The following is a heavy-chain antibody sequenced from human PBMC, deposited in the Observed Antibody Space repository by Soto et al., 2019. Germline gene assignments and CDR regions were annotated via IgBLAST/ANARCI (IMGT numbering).Heavy chain of an antibody. CDR2: IYWDDDK. V-gene: IGHV2-5*02. CDR3: AHMMSWRGYFGY. CDR1: GFSLSTSGLG. J-gene: IGHJ4*02. Sequence: QITLKESGPTLVKPTQTLTLTCTFSGFSLSTSGLGVGWIRQPPGKALECLALIYWDDDKRYSPSLKTRLTTXKXSSTNPVVLKTTHMDPVDTATYYCAHMMSWRGYFGYWGQGTLVTVSS.